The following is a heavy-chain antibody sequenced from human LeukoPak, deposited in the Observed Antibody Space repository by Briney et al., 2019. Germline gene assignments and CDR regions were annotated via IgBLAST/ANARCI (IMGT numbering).Heavy chain of an antibody. CDR1: GGSISSGDYY. Sequence: SQTLSLTCTVSGGSISSGDYYWSWIRQPPGKGLEWIGYIYYSGSTCYNPSLKSRVTRSVDTSKNQFSLKLSSVTAADTAVYYCARDRSIAVAGTEDPSAFDYWGQGTLVTVSS. J-gene: IGHJ4*02. CDR3: ARDRSIAVAGTEDPSAFDY. D-gene: IGHD6-19*01. V-gene: IGHV4-30-4*01. CDR2: IYYSGST.